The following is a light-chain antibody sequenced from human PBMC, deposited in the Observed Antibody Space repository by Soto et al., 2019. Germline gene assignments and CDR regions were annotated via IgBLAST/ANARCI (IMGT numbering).Light chain of an antibody. CDR2: EVT. CDR3: SSYTSTNTPYV. V-gene: IGLV2-14*01. CDR1: SSDVGAYHF. J-gene: IGLJ1*01. Sequence: QSALTQPASVSGSPGQSITISCTGSSSDVGAYHFVSWYQHHPGKAPKLILYEVTTRPSGISSRFSGSKSGNMASLTISGLQADDEANYYCSSYTSTNTPYVFGTGTKLTVL.